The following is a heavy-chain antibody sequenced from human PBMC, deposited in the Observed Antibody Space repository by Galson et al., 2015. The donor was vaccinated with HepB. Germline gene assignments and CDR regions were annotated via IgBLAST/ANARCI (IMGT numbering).Heavy chain of an antibody. V-gene: IGHV1-3*01. CDR2: INAGNGNT. CDR3: ARDNFFQRGSYFQDYFDY. Sequence: SVKVSCKASGYTFTSYAMHWVRQAPGQRLEWMGWINAGNGNTKYSQKFQGRVTITRDTSASTAYMELSSLRSEDTAVYYCARDNFFQRGSYFQDYFDYWGQGTLVTVSS. J-gene: IGHJ4*02. D-gene: IGHD1-26*01. CDR1: GYTFTSYA.